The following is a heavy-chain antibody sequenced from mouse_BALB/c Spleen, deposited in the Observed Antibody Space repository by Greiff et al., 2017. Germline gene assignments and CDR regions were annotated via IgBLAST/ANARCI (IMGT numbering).Heavy chain of an antibody. CDR2: ISTYYGNT. J-gene: IGHJ4*01. CDR1: SYTFTDYA. CDR3: AREDYYGSSGYAMDY. V-gene: IGHV1-67*01. Sequence: QVQLQQSGPELVRPGVSVKISCKGSSYTFTDYAMHWVKQSHAKSLEWIGVISTYYGNTNYNQKFKGKATMTVDKSSSTAYMELARLTSEDSAVYYCAREDYYGSSGYAMDYWGQGTSVTVSS. D-gene: IGHD1-1*01.